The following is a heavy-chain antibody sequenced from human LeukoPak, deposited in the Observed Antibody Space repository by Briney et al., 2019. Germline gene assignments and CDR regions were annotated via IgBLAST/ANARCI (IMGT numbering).Heavy chain of an antibody. D-gene: IGHD6-19*01. V-gene: IGHV1-8*01. Sequence: GASVKVSCKASGYTFTSYDINWVRQATGQGLEWMGWMNPDSGNTGYAQKFQGRVTMTRNTSISTAYMELSSLRSEDTAVYYCARGQEYSSGWSPRGYYYYYMDVWGKGTTVTISS. J-gene: IGHJ6*03. CDR3: ARGQEYSSGWSPRGYYYYYMDV. CDR2: MNPDSGNT. CDR1: GYTFTSYD.